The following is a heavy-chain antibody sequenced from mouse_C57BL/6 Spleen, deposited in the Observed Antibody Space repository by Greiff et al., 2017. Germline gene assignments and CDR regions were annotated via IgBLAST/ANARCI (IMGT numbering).Heavy chain of an antibody. CDR2: ISYDGSN. CDR1: GYSIPSGYY. D-gene: IGHD4-1*01. CDR3: ATGPYFDD. V-gene: IGHV3-6*01. Sequence: EVQRVESGPGLVKPSQSLSLTCSVTGYSIPSGYYWNWIRQFPGNKLEWMGYISYDGSNNYNPSLKNRISITRDTSKNQFFLKLNSVTTEDTATYYCATGPYFDDWGQGTTLTVSS. J-gene: IGHJ2*01.